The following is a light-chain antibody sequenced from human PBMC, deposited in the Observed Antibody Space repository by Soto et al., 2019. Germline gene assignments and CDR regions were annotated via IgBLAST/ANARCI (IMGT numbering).Light chain of an antibody. V-gene: IGKV1-27*01. CDR3: QKYSSVPV. Sequence: DIQMTQSPTSLSASVGDRVTITCRASQGIRNFVAWYQQKPGKAPKLLIYAASTLQSGVPSRFSGSGSGTDFTLTINSLQPEVVATYSCQKYSSVPVFGPGTKLEIK. J-gene: IGKJ3*01. CDR1: QGIRNF. CDR2: AAS.